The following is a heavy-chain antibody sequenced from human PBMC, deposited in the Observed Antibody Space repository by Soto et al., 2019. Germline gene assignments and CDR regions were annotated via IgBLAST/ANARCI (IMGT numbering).Heavy chain of an antibody. CDR2: IIPILDIA. Sequence: QVQLVQSGAEVKKPGSSVKVSCKASGDTFSSYTISWVRQAPGQGLEWMGRIIPILDIANYAQKFQGRVTITADKSTSTAYMELSSLRSEDTAVYYCAAGGHGAFDNWGQGTIVNVSS. V-gene: IGHV1-69*02. D-gene: IGHD1-26*01. CDR3: AAGGHGAFDN. CDR1: GDTFSSYT. J-gene: IGHJ3*02.